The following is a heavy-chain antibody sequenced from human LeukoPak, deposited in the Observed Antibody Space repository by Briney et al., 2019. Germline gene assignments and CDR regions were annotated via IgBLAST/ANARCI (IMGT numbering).Heavy chain of an antibody. CDR2: ISGSGATT. V-gene: IGHV3-23*01. D-gene: IGHD6-6*01. CDR3: AKGQERTRIAARPSAFDF. CDR1: GFTLSSYA. Sequence: GGTLRLSCAASGFTLSSYAMTWVRQAPGKGLEWVSTISGSGATTYYADSVKGRFTISRDNSKNTLYLQMNTLRAEDTAIYYCAKGQERTRIAARPSAFDFWGQGTLVTVSS. J-gene: IGHJ4*02.